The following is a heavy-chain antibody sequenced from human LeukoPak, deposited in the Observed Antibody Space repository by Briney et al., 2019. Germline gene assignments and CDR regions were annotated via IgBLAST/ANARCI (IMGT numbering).Heavy chain of an antibody. CDR1: GFTFSSYA. V-gene: IGHV3-30-3*01. CDR3: ARERSIAAQGWFDP. D-gene: IGHD6-6*01. J-gene: IGHJ5*02. CDR2: ISYDGSNK. Sequence: QPGRSLRLSCAASGFTFSSYAMHWVRQAPGKGLEWVAVISYDGSNKYYADSVKGRFTISRDNSKDTLYLQINSLRAEDTAVYYCARERSIAAQGWFDPWGQGTLVTVSS.